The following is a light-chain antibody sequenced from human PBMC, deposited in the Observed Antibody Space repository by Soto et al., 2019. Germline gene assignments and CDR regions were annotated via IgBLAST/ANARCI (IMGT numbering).Light chain of an antibody. V-gene: IGKV1-27*01. CDR1: QDISDY. CDR2: SAS. CDR3: QKYNGVPWT. Sequence: DIQMTQSPPSLSASVGDRVIITCRASQDISDYLAWYQQKPGKVPKLLIHSASTLQSGVPSRFSGSGSGTDFTLIISSLQPEDVATYSCQKYNGVPWTFGQGTKVEIK. J-gene: IGKJ1*01.